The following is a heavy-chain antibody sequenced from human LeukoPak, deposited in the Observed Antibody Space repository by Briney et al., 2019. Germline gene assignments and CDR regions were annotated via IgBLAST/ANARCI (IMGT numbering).Heavy chain of an antibody. J-gene: IGHJ4*02. V-gene: IGHV4-4*02. CDR1: GGSISSSNW. D-gene: IGHD3-22*01. CDR3: ARDDYDSSGKFDY. Sequence: SGTLSLTCAVSGGSISSSNWWSWVRQPPGKGLEWIGEIYHSGSTNYNPSLKSRVTISVDKSKNQFSLKLSSVTAADTAVYYCARDDYDSSGKFDYWGQGTLVTVSS. CDR2: IYHSGST.